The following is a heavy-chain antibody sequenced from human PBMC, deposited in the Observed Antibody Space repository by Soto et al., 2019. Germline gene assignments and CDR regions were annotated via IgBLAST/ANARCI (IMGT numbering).Heavy chain of an antibody. Sequence: TSETLSLTCSVSGASMTSTYWNWIRQPAGKGLEWIGRIYTSGATSYNPSLKSRVTVSIDTPKSQFSLKLSSVTAADTAIYYCVRVPERGHNIYSGIMDVWGQGSTVTVS. CDR1: GASMTSTY. V-gene: IGHV4-4*07. J-gene: IGHJ6*02. CDR3: VRVPERGHNIYSGIMDV. CDR2: IYTSGAT. D-gene: IGHD3-10*01.